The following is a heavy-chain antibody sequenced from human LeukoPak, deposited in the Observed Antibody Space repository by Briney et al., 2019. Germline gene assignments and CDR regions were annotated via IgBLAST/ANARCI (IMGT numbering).Heavy chain of an antibody. V-gene: IGHV4-34*01. CDR2: INHSGST. Sequence: SETLSLTCAVYGGSFSGYYWSWIRQPPGKGLEWIGEINHSGSTNYNPSLKSRVTISVDTSKNQFSLNLSSVTAADTAVYYCARRPRGVIIKTWFDSWGQGTLVTVSS. CDR1: GGSFSGYY. J-gene: IGHJ5*01. CDR3: ARRPRGVIIKTWFDS. D-gene: IGHD3-10*01.